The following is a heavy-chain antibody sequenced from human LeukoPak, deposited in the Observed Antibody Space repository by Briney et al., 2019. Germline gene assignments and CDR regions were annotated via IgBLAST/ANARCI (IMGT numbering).Heavy chain of an antibody. CDR1: GFTFSSNY. J-gene: IGHJ4*02. V-gene: IGHV3-53*01. CDR2: IYSGGST. Sequence: GGSLRLSCAASGFTFSSNYMSWVRQAPGKGLEWVSVIYSGGSTYYADSVKGRFTISRDNSKNTLYLQMNSLRAEDTAVYYCASAKVFGVAPFDYWGQGTLVTVSS. D-gene: IGHD3-3*01. CDR3: ASAKVFGVAPFDY.